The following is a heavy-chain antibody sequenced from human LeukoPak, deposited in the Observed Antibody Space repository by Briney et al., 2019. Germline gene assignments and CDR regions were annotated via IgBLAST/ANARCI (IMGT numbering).Heavy chain of an antibody. V-gene: IGHV4-34*01. CDR3: ARGSDFDFWASFDI. Sequence: KPSETLSLTCAVYGGSFSGYYWSWVRQPPGKGLEWIWEINHSGSTNYNPSLKSRVTISVDTSKNQFSLKLSSVTAADTAVYYCARGSDFDFWASFDIWGQGTMVTVSS. J-gene: IGHJ3*02. D-gene: IGHD2-21*02. CDR2: INHSGST. CDR1: GGSFSGYY.